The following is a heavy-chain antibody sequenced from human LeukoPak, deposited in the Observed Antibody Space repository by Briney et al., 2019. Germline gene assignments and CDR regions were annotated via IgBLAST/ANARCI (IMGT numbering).Heavy chain of an antibody. V-gene: IGHV4-59*01. Sequence: SETLSLTCTVSGGSIRSYYWSGIGQPPAKGLEWMVYIYYSGSTNSNPSLKSRVTISVDTSKNQFSLKVSSVTAADTAVYYCARALTPGYCSGGTCSYFDYWGKGTLVTVSS. CDR1: GGSIRSYY. J-gene: IGHJ4*02. CDR3: ARALTPGYCSGGTCSYFDY. D-gene: IGHD2-15*01. CDR2: IYYSGST.